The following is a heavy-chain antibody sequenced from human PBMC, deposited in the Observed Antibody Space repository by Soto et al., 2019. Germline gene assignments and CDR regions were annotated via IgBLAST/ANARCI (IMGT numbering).Heavy chain of an antibody. CDR1: GFTFSSYW. J-gene: IGHJ6*02. CDR2: INSDGRST. V-gene: IGHV3-74*01. CDR3: AREEGAAFYYDGMDV. Sequence: EVQLVESGGGLVQPGGSLRLSCAASGFTFSSYWMHWVRQAPGKGLVWVSRINSDGRSTSYAHSVKGRFTISRDNAKNTLYLHMNSLRAEDTAVYYCAREEGAAFYYDGMDVWGQGTTVTVSS.